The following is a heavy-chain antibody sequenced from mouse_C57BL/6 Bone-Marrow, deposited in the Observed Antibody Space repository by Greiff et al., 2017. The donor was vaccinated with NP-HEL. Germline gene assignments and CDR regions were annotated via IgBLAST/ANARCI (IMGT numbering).Heavy chain of an antibody. Sequence: QVQLKQPGAELVRPGTSVKLSCKASGYTFTSYWMHWVKQRPGQGLEWIGVIDPSDSYTNYNQKFKGKATLTVDTSSSTAYMQLSSLTSEDSAVYYCARIDGGYAMDYWGQGTSVTVSS. CDR3: ARIDGGYAMDY. V-gene: IGHV1-59*01. CDR1: GYTFTSYW. J-gene: IGHJ4*01. CDR2: IDPSDSYT.